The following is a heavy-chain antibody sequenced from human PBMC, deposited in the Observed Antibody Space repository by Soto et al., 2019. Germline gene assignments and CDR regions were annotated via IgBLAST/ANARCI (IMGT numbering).Heavy chain of an antibody. D-gene: IGHD6-19*01. Sequence: EAQLLESGGDLVQPGGSLRLSCAASGFTFSNYAMSWVRQAPGMGLEWVSSVSETGDAYYADSVKARFTMYRGNSENTQYLQMSSLRAEDTAVYYCAKGMGSSAWSDSDTWGQGTPVTVSS. J-gene: IGHJ5*02. V-gene: IGHV3-23*01. CDR2: VSETGDA. CDR3: AKGMGSSAWSDSDT. CDR1: GFTFSNYA.